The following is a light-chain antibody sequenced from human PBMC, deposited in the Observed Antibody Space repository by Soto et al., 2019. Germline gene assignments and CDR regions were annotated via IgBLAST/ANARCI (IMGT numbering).Light chain of an antibody. CDR3: QSYDSSLSGYV. V-gene: IGLV1-40*01. CDR2: GNS. CDR1: SSNIGAGYD. J-gene: IGLJ1*01. Sequence: QSVLTQPPSVSGAPGQRVTISCTGSSSNIGAGYDVHWYQQLPGTAPKLLIYGNSNRPSVVPDRFSGSKSGTSASLAITGLQADYEDEYYCQSYDSSLSGYVFGTGTKLTVL.